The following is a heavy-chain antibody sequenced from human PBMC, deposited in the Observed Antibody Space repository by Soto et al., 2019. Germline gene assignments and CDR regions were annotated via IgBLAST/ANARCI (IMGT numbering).Heavy chain of an antibody. CDR3: ARHDGRKYSGGYLGPMPGDYYYYDMDV. CDR2: IYPGDSDT. J-gene: IGHJ6*02. CDR1: GYNFTTYW. Sequence: PGESLKISCKGSGYNFTTYWIGWVRQMPGKGLEWVGIIYPGDSDTRYSPSFQGQVTISAGKSISTAYLQWSSLKASDTAVYYCARHDGRKYSGGYLGPMPGDYYYYDMDVWGQGTTVTVSS. V-gene: IGHV5-51*01. D-gene: IGHD1-26*01.